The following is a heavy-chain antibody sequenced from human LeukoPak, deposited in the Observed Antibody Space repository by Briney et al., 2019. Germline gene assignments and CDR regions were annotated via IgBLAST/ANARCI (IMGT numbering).Heavy chain of an antibody. J-gene: IGHJ6*02. CDR2: IIPIFGTA. CDR1: GGTFSSYA. CDR3: ASKRLRFYYYYGMDV. Sequence: GASVKVSCKASGGTFSSYAISWVRQAPGQGLEWMGGIIPIFGTANYAQKFQGRVTITADESTSTAYMELSSLRSEDTAVYYCASKRLRFYYYYGMDVWGQGTTVTVSS. V-gene: IGHV1-69*13. D-gene: IGHD5-12*01.